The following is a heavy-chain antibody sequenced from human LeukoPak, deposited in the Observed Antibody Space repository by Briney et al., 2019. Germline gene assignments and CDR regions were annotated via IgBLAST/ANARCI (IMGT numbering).Heavy chain of an antibody. CDR2: ISAYYGNT. Sequence: GASVKVSCKASGYTFTSYGISWVRQAPGQGLEWMGWISAYYGNTNYAQKLQGRVTMTTDTSTSTAYMELRSLRSDDTAVYYCARGPSSSWYQYNWFDPWGQGTLVTVSS. V-gene: IGHV1-18*01. CDR3: ARGPSSSWYQYNWFDP. CDR1: GYTFTSYG. D-gene: IGHD6-13*01. J-gene: IGHJ5*02.